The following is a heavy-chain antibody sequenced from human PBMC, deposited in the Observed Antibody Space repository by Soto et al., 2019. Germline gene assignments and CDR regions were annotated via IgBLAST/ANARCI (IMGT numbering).Heavy chain of an antibody. CDR1: GFTFSAYS. CDR3: AREGINNYNEYYFDS. Sequence: GGSLRLSCAASGFTFSAYSMNWVRQAPGKGLERVSSISGSGNYTHYADFLRGRFTISRDNAKTSLYLQMNSLRAEDTAVYYCAREGINNYNEYYFDSWGQGTVVTVSS. CDR2: ISGSGNYT. J-gene: IGHJ4*02. D-gene: IGHD4-4*01. V-gene: IGHV3-21*01.